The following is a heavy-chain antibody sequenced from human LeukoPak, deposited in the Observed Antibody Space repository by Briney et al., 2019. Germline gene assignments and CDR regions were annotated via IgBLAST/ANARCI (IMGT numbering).Heavy chain of an antibody. CDR3: ARGISGSYYFYEYYFDY. Sequence: GASVKVSCKASGYTFTGYYMHWVRQAPGQGLEWMGWINPNSGGTNYAQKFQGRVTMTRNTSISTAYMELSSLRSEDTAVYYCARGISGSYYFYEYYFDYWGQGTLVTVSS. V-gene: IGHV1-2*02. CDR2: INPNSGGT. CDR1: GYTFTGYY. D-gene: IGHD1-26*01. J-gene: IGHJ4*02.